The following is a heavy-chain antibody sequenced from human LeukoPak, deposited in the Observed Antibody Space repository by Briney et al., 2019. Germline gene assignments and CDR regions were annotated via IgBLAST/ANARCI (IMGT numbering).Heavy chain of an antibody. J-gene: IGHJ4*02. CDR1: GFTFSSYG. CDR3: ARGLTYYYDSTSYAFDS. CDR2: INHRGIT. Sequence: GTLRLSCAASGFTFSSYGMSWVRQAPGKGLEWIGEINHRGITNYAPSLKSRVTISVDTSKSQFSLNVTSVTAADTAVYFCARGLTYYYDSTSYAFDSWGQGALVTVSS. V-gene: IGHV4-34*01. D-gene: IGHD3-22*01.